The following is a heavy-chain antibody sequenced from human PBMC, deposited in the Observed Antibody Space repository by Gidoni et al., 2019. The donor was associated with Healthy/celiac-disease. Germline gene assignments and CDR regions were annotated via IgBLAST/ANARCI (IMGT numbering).Heavy chain of an antibody. CDR2: SSSSSSYI. J-gene: IGHJ4*02. V-gene: IGHV3-21*01. Sequence: EVQLVESGGGLVKPGGSLRLSCAASGFPFSSYSMNWVRQAPGKGLEWVSSSSSSSSYIYYADSVKGRFTISRDNAKNSLYLQMNSLRAEDTAVYYCARDLGVYSSGWYSDYWGQGTLVTVSS. CDR3: ARDLGVYSSGWYSDY. D-gene: IGHD6-19*01. CDR1: GFPFSSYS.